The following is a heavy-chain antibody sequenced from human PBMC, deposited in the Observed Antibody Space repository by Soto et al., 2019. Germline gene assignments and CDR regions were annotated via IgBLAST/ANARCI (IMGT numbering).Heavy chain of an antibody. CDR2: INSDGSST. Sequence: EVQLVESGGGLVQPGGSLRLSCAASGFTFSSYWMHWVRQAPGKGLVWVSRINSDGSSTSYADSVKGRFTISRDNAKNTLYLQMNSLRAEDTAVYYCAREAPYYDFWSGYFSYYYYGMDVWGQGTTVTVSS. CDR1: GFTFSSYW. V-gene: IGHV3-74*01. J-gene: IGHJ6*02. CDR3: AREAPYYDFWSGYFSYYYYGMDV. D-gene: IGHD3-3*01.